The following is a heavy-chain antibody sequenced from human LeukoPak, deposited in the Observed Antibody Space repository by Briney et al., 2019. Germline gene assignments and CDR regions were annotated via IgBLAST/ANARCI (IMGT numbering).Heavy chain of an antibody. Sequence: GGSLRLSCTASGFTFGDYAMSWVRQAPGKGLEWVGFIRSKAYGGTTEYAASVKGRFTISRDDSKSIAYLQMNSLKTEDTAVYYCTRDPAPAAGDYWGQGTLVTVSP. CDR2: IRSKAYGGTT. CDR3: TRDPAPAAGDY. V-gene: IGHV3-49*04. CDR1: GFTFGDYA. J-gene: IGHJ4*02. D-gene: IGHD6-13*01.